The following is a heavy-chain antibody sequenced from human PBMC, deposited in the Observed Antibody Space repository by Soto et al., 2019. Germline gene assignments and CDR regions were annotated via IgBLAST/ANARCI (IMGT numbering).Heavy chain of an antibody. CDR2: INAGNGNT. V-gene: IGHV1-3*01. D-gene: IGHD1-26*01. CDR1: GYTFTSYA. Sequence: ASVKVSCKASGYTFTSYAMHWVRQAPGQRLEWMGWINAGNGNTKYSQKFQGRVTITRDTSASTAYMELSSLRSEDTAVYYCARGWELQDYYYGMDVWGQGTTVTVSS. CDR3: ARGWELQDYYYGMDV. J-gene: IGHJ6*02.